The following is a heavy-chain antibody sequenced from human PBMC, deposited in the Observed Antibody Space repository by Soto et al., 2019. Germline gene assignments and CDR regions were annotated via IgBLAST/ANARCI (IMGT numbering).Heavy chain of an antibody. CDR1: GFTFSRHG. D-gene: IGHD5-12*01. Sequence: QVQLVESGGGVVQPGTSLRLSCAASGFTFSRHGMHWVRQTPGKGLEWLAVILNDASGHWYADSVKGRFTNSRDNFENTLYLQMNGLSLEDTAMYYCARDDGYPDNGFDYWGQGTLVTVSS. CDR3: ARDDGYPDNGFDY. J-gene: IGHJ4*02. V-gene: IGHV3-33*01. CDR2: ILNDASGH.